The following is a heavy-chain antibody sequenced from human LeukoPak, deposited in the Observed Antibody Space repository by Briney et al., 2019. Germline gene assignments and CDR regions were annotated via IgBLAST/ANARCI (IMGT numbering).Heavy chain of an antibody. V-gene: IGHV4-4*09. CDR2: IYTRGST. CDR3: ARHWIETTKTYSYWFDP. Sequence: SETLFLTCTASGDSINNHYWSWIRQPPGKGLKWIGFIYTRGSTNYNPSLKSRVTMSGDTSKNQVSLTLNYVTAADTAVYYCARHWIETTKTYSYWFDPWGQGTLVTVSS. D-gene: IGHD1-1*01. CDR1: GDSINNHY. J-gene: IGHJ5*02.